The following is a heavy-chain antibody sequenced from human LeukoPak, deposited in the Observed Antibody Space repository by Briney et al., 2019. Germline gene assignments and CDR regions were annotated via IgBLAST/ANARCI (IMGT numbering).Heavy chain of an antibody. D-gene: IGHD1-26*01. CDR3: ARFGRIEDAFDI. Sequence: GGSLRLSCAASGFTFSSYSMNWVRQAPGKGLEWVSSISSSSSYIYYADSVKGRFTISRDNAKNSLYLQMNSLRAEDTAVYYCARFGRIEDAFDIWGQGTMVTVSS. CDR1: GFTFSSYS. J-gene: IGHJ3*02. V-gene: IGHV3-21*01. CDR2: ISSSSSYI.